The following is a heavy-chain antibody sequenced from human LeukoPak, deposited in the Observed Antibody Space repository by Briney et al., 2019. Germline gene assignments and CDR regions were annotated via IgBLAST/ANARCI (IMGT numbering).Heavy chain of an antibody. CDR2: IYYSGST. CDR1: GGSISSSSYY. Sequence: PSETLSLTCTVSGGSISSSSYYWGWIRQHPGKGLEWIGYIYYSGSTYYNPSLKSRVTISVDTSKNQFSLKLSSVTAADTAVYYCARDGAVTTPYYYYYGMDVWGQGTTVTVSS. J-gene: IGHJ6*02. CDR3: ARDGAVTTPYYYYYGMDV. V-gene: IGHV4-31*03. D-gene: IGHD4-17*01.